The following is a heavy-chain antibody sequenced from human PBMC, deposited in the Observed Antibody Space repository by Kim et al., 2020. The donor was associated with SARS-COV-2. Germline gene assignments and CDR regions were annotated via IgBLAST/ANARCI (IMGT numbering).Heavy chain of an antibody. Sequence: YYADSVKGRFTISRDNAKNSLYLQMNSLRAEDTAVYYCARGATVTPFDYWGQGTLVTVSS. D-gene: IGHD4-17*01. V-gene: IGHV3-21*01. J-gene: IGHJ4*02. CDR3: ARGATVTPFDY.